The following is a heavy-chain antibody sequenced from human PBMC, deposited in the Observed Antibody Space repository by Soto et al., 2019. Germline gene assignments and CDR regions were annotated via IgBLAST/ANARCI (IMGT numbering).Heavy chain of an antibody. CDR3: ARDPRYSSSWYWFDP. D-gene: IGHD6-13*01. Sequence: GGSLRLSCTASGFTFSGHAMSWVRQAPGKGLEWVSSLSGSGSTIYYADSVKGRFTISRDNAKNSLYLQMNSLRDEDTAVYYCARDPRYSSSWYWFDPWGQGTLVTVSS. CDR1: GFTFSGHA. CDR2: LSGSGSTI. V-gene: IGHV3-48*02. J-gene: IGHJ5*02.